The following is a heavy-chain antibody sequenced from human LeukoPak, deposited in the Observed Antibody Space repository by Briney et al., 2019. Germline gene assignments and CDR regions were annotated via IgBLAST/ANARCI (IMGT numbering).Heavy chain of an antibody. V-gene: IGHV4-59*01. CDR1: GGSISSYY. J-gene: IGHJ3*02. CDR3: ARGAGRYDFWSGHTNPNFDI. Sequence: SETLSLTCTASGGSISSYYWSWIRQPPGKGLEWVGYIYYSGSTNYNPSLKSRVTISVDTSKNQFSLKLSSVTAADTAVYYCARGAGRYDFWSGHTNPNFDIWGQGTMVTVSS. CDR2: IYYSGST. D-gene: IGHD3-3*01.